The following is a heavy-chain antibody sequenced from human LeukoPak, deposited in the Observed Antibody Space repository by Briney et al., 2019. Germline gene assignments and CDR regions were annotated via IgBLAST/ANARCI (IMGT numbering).Heavy chain of an antibody. J-gene: IGHJ4*02. D-gene: IGHD3-22*01. CDR1: GFTFSSYA. V-gene: IGHV3-30-3*01. Sequence: PGRSLRLSCAASGFTFSSYAMHWVRQAPGKGLEWVAVISYDGSNKYYADSVKGRFTISRDNSKNTLYLQTNSLRAEDTAVYYCARDSGGYDSSGPDPYYFDYWGQGTLVTVSS. CDR2: ISYDGSNK. CDR3: ARDSGGYDSSGPDPYYFDY.